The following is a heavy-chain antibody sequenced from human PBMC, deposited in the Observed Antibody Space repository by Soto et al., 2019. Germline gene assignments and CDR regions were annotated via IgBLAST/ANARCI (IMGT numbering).Heavy chain of an antibody. CDR1: GGTFSSYA. D-gene: IGHD1-26*01. J-gene: IGHJ3*02. CDR3: ATGPPSRWELPSGAAFDI. Sequence: RASVKVSCKASGGTFSSYAISWVRQAPGQGLEWMGGIIPIFGTANYAQKFQGRVTITADESTSTAYMELSSLRSEDTAVYYCATGPPSRWELPSGAAFDIWGQGTMVTVSS. V-gene: IGHV1-69*13. CDR2: IIPIFGTA.